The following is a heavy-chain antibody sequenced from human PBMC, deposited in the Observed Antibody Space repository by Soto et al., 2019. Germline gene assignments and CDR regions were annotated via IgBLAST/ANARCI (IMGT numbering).Heavy chain of an antibody. V-gene: IGHV4-34*01. Sequence: QVQLQQWGAGLLKPSETLSLTCAVYGGSFSGYYWSWIRQPPGKGLEWIGEINHSGSTNYNPSLKSRGTISVDASKIQFSVELSSVTAADTAVYYCARGDVVVPAATRDAFDFWGQGTMVTVSS. CDR1: GGSFSGYY. D-gene: IGHD2-2*01. CDR3: ARGDVVVPAATRDAFDF. CDR2: INHSGST. J-gene: IGHJ3*01.